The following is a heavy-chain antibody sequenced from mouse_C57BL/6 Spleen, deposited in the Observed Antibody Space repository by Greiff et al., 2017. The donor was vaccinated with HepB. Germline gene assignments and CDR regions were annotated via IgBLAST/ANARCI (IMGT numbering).Heavy chain of an antibody. CDR1: GFTFSSYA. CDR3: TRGPLGGFAY. D-gene: IGHD3-3*01. J-gene: IGHJ3*01. Sequence: EVMLVESGEGLVKPGGSLKLSCAASGFTFSSYAMSWVRLTPEKRLEWVAYISSGGDYIYYADTVKGRFTISRDNARNTLYLQMSSLKSEDTAMYYCTRGPLGGFAYWGQGTLVTVSA. V-gene: IGHV5-9-1*02. CDR2: ISSGGDYI.